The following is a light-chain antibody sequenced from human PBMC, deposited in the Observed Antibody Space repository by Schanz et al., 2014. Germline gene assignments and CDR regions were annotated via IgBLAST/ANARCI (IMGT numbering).Light chain of an antibody. CDR2: DVS. Sequence: QSALTQPRSVSGSPGQSVTISCAGTSSDVGGHNYVSWYQQHPGKAPKLIIYDVSVRPSGVPDRFSGSKSVNTASLTISGLQAEDEADYYCSSYTTSSTVVFGGGTKLTVL. CDR3: SSYTTSSTVV. J-gene: IGLJ2*01. CDR1: SSDVGGHNY. V-gene: IGLV2-11*01.